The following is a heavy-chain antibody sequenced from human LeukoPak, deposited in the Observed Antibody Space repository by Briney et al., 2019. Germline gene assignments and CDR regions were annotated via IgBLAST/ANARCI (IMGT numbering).Heavy chain of an antibody. Sequence: SETLSLTCTVSGYSISSGYYWGWIRQPPGKGLEWIGSIYHSGSTYYNPSLKSRVTISVDTSKNQFSLQLNSVTPEDTAVYYCARSLGEYSNPTLDYWGQGTLVTVSS. D-gene: IGHD4-11*01. CDR1: GYSISSGYY. J-gene: IGHJ4*02. V-gene: IGHV4-38-2*02. CDR2: IYHSGST. CDR3: ARSLGEYSNPTLDY.